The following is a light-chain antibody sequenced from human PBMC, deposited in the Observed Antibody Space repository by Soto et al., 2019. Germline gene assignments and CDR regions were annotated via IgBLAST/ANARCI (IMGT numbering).Light chain of an antibody. Sequence: DIKITQSPSTLSASVGDRVTITCRASQSISSCLAWYQQKPGKAPKLLIYDASSLESGVPSRFSGSGSGKEFSLTISSLQPDDFATFYCQQYSSFSRTFGHGTKV. CDR1: QSISSC. V-gene: IGKV1-5*01. CDR2: DAS. CDR3: QQYSSFSRT. J-gene: IGKJ1*01.